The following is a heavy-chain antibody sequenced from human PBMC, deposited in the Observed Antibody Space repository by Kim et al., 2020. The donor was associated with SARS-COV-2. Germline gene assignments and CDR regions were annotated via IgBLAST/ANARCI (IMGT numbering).Heavy chain of an antibody. CDR2: IIPIFGTA. J-gene: IGHJ6*02. V-gene: IGHV1-69*13. CDR1: GGTFSSYA. D-gene: IGHD3-22*01. CDR3: ARSGYRGDYYDSSGYVVYGMDV. Sequence: SVKVSCKASGGTFSSYAISWVRQAPGQGLEWMGGIIPIFGTANYAQKFQGRVTITADESTSTAYMELSSLRSEDTAVYYCARSGYRGDYYDSSGYVVYGMDVWGQGTTVTVSS.